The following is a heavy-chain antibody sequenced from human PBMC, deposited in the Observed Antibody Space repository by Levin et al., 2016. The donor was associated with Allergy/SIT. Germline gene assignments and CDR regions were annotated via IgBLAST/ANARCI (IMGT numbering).Heavy chain of an antibody. CDR1: GGSISSSSYY. D-gene: IGHD1-1*01. J-gene: IGHJ4*02. V-gene: IGHV4-39*01. CDR3: ARHKKLESNFDY. Sequence: SETLSLTCTVSGGSISSSSYYWGWIRQPPGKGLEWIGSIYYSGSTYYNPSLKSRVTISVDTSKNQFSLKLSSVTAADTAVYYCARHKKLESNFDYWGQGTLVTVSS. CDR2: IYYSGST.